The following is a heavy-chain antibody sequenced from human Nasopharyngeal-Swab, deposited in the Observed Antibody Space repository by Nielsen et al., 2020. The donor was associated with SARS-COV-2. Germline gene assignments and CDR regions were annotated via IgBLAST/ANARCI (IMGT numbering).Heavy chain of an antibody. Sequence: GGSLRLSCAASGFTFSNYDMHWVRQPTGKGLEWVSAIGYRGDTYYPASVKGRFTISGENAKNSLYLQMNSLRVGDTAVYYCARVAGGTYEDYWGQGTLVTVSS. V-gene: IGHV3-13*01. CDR3: ARVAGGTYEDY. J-gene: IGHJ4*02. CDR1: GFTFSNYD. D-gene: IGHD3-3*01. CDR2: IGYRGDT.